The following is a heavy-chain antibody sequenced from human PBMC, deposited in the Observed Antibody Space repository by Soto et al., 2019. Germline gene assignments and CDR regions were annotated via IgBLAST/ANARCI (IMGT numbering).Heavy chain of an antibody. D-gene: IGHD2-15*01. CDR2: ISDGGDLT. CDR1: GFAFSSHP. Sequence: GGSLRLSCAASGFAFSSHPMSWVRQAPEKGLEWVAGISDGGDLTYKADSVRGRFTISRDNAKNKLYLQMNSLRAEDTAVYYCARGGGGGSYDAFDIWGQGTMVTVSS. J-gene: IGHJ3*02. V-gene: IGHV3-23*01. CDR3: ARGGGGGSYDAFDI.